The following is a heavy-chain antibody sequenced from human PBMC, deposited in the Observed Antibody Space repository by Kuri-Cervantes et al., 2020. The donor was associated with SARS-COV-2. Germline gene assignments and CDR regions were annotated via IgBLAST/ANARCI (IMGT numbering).Heavy chain of an antibody. Sequence: GGSLRLSCAASGFTFSSYGMRWVRQAPGKGLEWVAVISYDGSNRYYADSVKGRFTISRDNSKNTLYLQMNSLRAEDTAVYYCAALLWSAFDIWGQGTVVTVSS. CDR1: GFTFSSYG. CDR3: AALLWSAFDI. D-gene: IGHD2/OR15-2a*01. V-gene: IGHV3-30*03. CDR2: ISYDGSNR. J-gene: IGHJ3*02.